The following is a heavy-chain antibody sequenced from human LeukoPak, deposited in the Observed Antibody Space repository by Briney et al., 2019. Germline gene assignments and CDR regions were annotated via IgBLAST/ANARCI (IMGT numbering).Heavy chain of an antibody. CDR3: PKGASGSHGPTLDD. D-gene: IGHD1-26*01. V-gene: IGHV3-23*01. Sequence: GGSLRLSCAASGFTLRGYAMNWVRQTPGKGLEWVSSISASGGSTYYADSGKGRFTISRNNSKNTLYLQMIGLRGEGTPVYFCPKGASGSHGPTLDDWGQGTLVTVSS. J-gene: IGHJ4*02. CDR1: GFTLRGYA. CDR2: ISASGGST.